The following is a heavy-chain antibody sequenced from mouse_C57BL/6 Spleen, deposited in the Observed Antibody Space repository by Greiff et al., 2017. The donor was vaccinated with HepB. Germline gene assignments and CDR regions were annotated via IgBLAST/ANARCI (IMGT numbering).Heavy chain of an antibody. CDR1: GYTFTTYP. CDR3: ARGAYYSNYEDYYAMDY. J-gene: IGHJ4*01. D-gene: IGHD2-5*01. CDR2: FHPYNDDT. V-gene: IGHV1-47*01. Sequence: QVQLQQSGAELVKPGASVKMSCKASGYTFTTYPIEWMKQNHGKSLEWIGNFHPYNDDTKYNEKFKGKATLTVEKSSSTVYLELSRLTSDDSAVYYCARGAYYSNYEDYYAMDYWGQGTSVTVSS.